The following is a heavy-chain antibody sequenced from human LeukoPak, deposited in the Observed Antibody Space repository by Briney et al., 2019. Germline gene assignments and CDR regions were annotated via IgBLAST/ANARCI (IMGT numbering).Heavy chain of an antibody. Sequence: ASVKVSCKASGYTFTSYGFSWVRQAPGQGLEWMGWISAYNGNTNYAQKLQGRVTMTTDTSTSTAYMELRSLRSDDTAVYYCARDYVDRDTLGSSSYWGQGTLVTVSS. D-gene: IGHD5-12*01. CDR3: ARDYVDRDTLGSSSY. CDR2: ISAYNGNT. CDR1: GYTFTSYG. J-gene: IGHJ4*02. V-gene: IGHV1-18*01.